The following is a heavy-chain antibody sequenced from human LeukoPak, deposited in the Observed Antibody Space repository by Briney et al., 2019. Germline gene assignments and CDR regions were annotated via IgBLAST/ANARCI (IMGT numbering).Heavy chain of an antibody. D-gene: IGHD2-2*01. V-gene: IGHV3-33*01. CDR1: GFTFSSYG. Sequence: GGSLRLSCAASGFTFSSYGMHWVRQAPGKGLEWVAVIWYDGSNKYYADSVKGRFTISRDNSKNTLYMQMNSLRAEDTAVYYCARGDCSRTSCYLIDYWGQGTLVTVSS. J-gene: IGHJ4*02. CDR3: ARGDCSRTSCYLIDY. CDR2: IWYDGSNK.